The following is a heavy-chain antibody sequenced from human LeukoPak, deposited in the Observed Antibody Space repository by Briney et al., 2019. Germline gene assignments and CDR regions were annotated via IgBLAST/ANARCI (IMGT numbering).Heavy chain of an antibody. J-gene: IGHJ4*02. CDR2: IYSDGNT. Sequence: PGGSLRLSCAASGFTVTSDYMSWARQAPGKGLEWVSVIYSDGNTYYADSVKGRFTIFRDTSKNTVYLQMNSLRVEDTAVYYCTRAAWDYWGQGTLVTVSS. CDR1: GFTVTSDY. CDR3: TRAAWDY. V-gene: IGHV3-66*01.